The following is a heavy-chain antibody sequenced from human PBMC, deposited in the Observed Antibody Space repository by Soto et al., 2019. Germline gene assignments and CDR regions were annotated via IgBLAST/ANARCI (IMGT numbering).Heavy chain of an antibody. V-gene: IGHV3-30*18. Sequence: QVQLVESGGGVVQPGRSLRLSCAASGFTFSSYGMHWVRQAPGKGLEWVAVISYDGSNKYYADSVKGRFTISRDNSKNTLYLQMNSLRAEDTAVYYCAKGPHPWLVVVIGNDFDYWGQGTLVTVSS. CDR2: ISYDGSNK. D-gene: IGHD3-22*01. CDR3: AKGPHPWLVVVIGNDFDY. J-gene: IGHJ4*02. CDR1: GFTFSSYG.